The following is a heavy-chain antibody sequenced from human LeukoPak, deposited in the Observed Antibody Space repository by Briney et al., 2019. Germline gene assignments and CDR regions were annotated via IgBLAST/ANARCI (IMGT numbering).Heavy chain of an antibody. V-gene: IGHV4-39*01. D-gene: IGHD3-10*01. CDR2: IYYSGST. CDR1: GGSIGSSSYY. Sequence: KPSETLSLTCTVSGGSIGSSSYYWGWIRQPPGKGLEWIGSIYYSGSTYYNPSLKSRVTISVDTSKNQFSLKLSSVTAADTAVYYCARHRDGSGSYYPPGAFDYWGQGTLVTVSS. J-gene: IGHJ4*02. CDR3: ARHRDGSGSYYPPGAFDY.